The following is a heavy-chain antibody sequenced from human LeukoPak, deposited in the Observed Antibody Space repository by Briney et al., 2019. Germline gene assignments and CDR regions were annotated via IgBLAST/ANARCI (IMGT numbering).Heavy chain of an antibody. CDR3: ARDTHCSSTSCYNAFDI. CDR1: GFTFSSYS. Sequence: GGSLRLSCATSGFTFSSYSMNWVRQAPGKGLEWDSSISSSSTYIYYADSLKGRFTISRDNAKNSLSLQMNSLRAEDTAVYYCARDTHCSSTSCYNAFDIWGQGTMVTVSS. V-gene: IGHV3-21*01. J-gene: IGHJ3*02. CDR2: ISSSSTYI. D-gene: IGHD2-2*02.